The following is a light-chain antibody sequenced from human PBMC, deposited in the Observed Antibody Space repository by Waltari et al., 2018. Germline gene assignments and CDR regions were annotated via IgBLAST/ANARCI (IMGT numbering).Light chain of an antibody. CDR2: DVA. CDR1: IHDAGASHS. Sequence: QSALHQPAPVSGSPGQSLTISCTGTIHDAGASHSVSWYQQHPGTAPQLRIYDVATRPSGVSDRCAASKSGNTASLTISGLQAEDEADYYCCSHRSGNTLGVFGGGTKLTVL. J-gene: IGLJ2*01. CDR3: CSHRSGNTLGV. V-gene: IGLV2-14*03.